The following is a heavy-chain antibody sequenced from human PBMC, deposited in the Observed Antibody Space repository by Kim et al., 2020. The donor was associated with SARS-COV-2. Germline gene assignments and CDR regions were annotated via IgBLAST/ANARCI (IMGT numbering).Heavy chain of an antibody. CDR2: IYSGGSST. Sequence: GGSLRLSCAASGLTFSSYAMSWVRQAPGKGLEWVSVIYSGGSSTYYADSVKGRFTISRDNSKNTLYLQMNSLRAEDTAVYYCAKCEGGVILRPYYFDYWGQGTLVTVSS. V-gene: IGHV3-23*03. J-gene: IGHJ4*02. CDR1: GLTFSSYA. D-gene: IGHD3-16*01. CDR3: AKCEGGVILRPYYFDY.